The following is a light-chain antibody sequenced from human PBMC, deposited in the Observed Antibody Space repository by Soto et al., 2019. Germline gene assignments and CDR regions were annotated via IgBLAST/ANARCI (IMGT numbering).Light chain of an antibody. V-gene: IGKV3-15*01. Sequence: EIVMTQSPATLSVSPGERATLSCRASQSVSSNFAWYQQKPGQAPRLLIYGASTRATGIPARFSGSGSGTEFTLTISIRQSEDFAVYYCQQYNNWPPWTVGQGTKVDIK. CDR3: QQYNNWPPWT. J-gene: IGKJ1*01. CDR2: GAS. CDR1: QSVSSN.